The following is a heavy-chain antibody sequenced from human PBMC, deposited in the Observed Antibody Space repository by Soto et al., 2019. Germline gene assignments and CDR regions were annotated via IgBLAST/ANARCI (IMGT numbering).Heavy chain of an antibody. D-gene: IGHD1-1*01. CDR2: ISSSSSAI. J-gene: IGHJ5*02. Sequence: GGSLILSCAASGFTFCSYSVNWVSQAPGKGLEWVSYISSSSSAIYYADSVKGRFTISRDNAKNSLYLQMNSLRAEDTAVYYCARAALYNWNDVSWFDPWGQGTLVTVS. V-gene: IGHV3-48*01. CDR3: ARAALYNWNDVSWFDP. CDR1: GFTFCSYS.